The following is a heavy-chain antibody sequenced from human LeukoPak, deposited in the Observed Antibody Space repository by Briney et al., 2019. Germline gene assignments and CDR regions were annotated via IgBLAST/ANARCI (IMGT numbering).Heavy chain of an antibody. Sequence: SQTLSLTCTVSGGSISSGSYSWNWIRQPAGTGLEWIGYIYYSGSTNYNPSLKSRVTISVDTSKNQFSLKLSSVTAADTAVYYCARGGYSSGWYGGDWFDPWGQGTLVTVSS. CDR2: IYYSGST. J-gene: IGHJ5*02. CDR1: GGSISSGSYS. D-gene: IGHD6-19*01. CDR3: ARGGYSSGWYGGDWFDP. V-gene: IGHV4-61*10.